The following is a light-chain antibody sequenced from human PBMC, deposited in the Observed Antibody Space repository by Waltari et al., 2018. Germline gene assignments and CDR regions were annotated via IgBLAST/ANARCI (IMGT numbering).Light chain of an antibody. J-gene: IGKJ1*01. CDR1: QSITNNY. CDR2: VAS. V-gene: IGKV3-20*01. CDR3: QQYAASRT. Sequence: ESVLTQSPGTLSLSTGARATLSCRAMQSITNNYLACYQQKPRQTPRLLFYVASTRATGIPDRFSASGSGADFTLTISILEPDDFAVYYCQQYAASRTFGQGTKVEIK.